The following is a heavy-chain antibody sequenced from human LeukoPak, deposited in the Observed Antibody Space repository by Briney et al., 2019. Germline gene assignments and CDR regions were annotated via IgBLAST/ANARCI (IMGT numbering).Heavy chain of an antibody. CDR1: GGSISSSSYY. V-gene: IGHV4-39*07. CDR3: ARDRGYAFDI. J-gene: IGHJ3*02. Sequence: SETLSLTCTVSGGSISSSSYYWGWIRQPPGKGLEWIGSIYYSGSTNYNPSLKSRVTISVDTSKNQFSLKLSSVTAADTAVYYCARDRGYAFDIWGQGTMVTVSS. CDR2: IYYSGST.